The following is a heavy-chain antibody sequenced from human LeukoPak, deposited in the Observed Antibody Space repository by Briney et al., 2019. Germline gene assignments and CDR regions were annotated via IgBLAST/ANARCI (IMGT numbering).Heavy chain of an antibody. CDR2: ISGSGGST. D-gene: IGHD3-10*01. V-gene: IGHV3-23*01. CDR1: GFTFSSYA. Sequence: PGGSLRLSCAASGFTFSSYAMSWVRQAPGKGLEWVSAISGSGGSTYYADSVKGRFTISRDNSKNMLYLQMNSLRAEDTAVYYCAKDSMVRGVISYMDVWGKGTTVTVSS. CDR3: AKDSMVRGVISYMDV. J-gene: IGHJ6*03.